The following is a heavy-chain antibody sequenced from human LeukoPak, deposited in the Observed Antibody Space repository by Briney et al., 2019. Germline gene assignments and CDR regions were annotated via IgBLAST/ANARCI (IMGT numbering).Heavy chain of an antibody. CDR3: AKQGRDWLRDYYYYMDV. D-gene: IGHD3-9*01. J-gene: IGHJ6*03. CDR2: ICGRGGST. CDR1: GFTFSDYA. V-gene: IGHV3-23*01. Sequence: AGSLRLSCTASGFTFSDYAMSWVRQAPGKGLEWVSTICGRGGSTYYADSVKGRFTISRDNSKNTLYLQMNSLRADDTAVYYCAKQGRDWLRDYYYYMDVWGKGTTVTIS.